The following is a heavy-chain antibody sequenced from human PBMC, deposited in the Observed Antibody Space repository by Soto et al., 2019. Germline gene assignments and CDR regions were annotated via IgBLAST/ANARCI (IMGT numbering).Heavy chain of an antibody. CDR2: IDHSGST. D-gene: IGHD4-4*01. J-gene: IGHJ6*02. CDR3: ARGVLGGYSNGHTHLDGYYYGMDV. CDR1: GGSFSGYY. Sequence: QVQLQQWGAGLLKPSETLSLTCAVYGGSFSGYYWTWIRQFPGKGLEWIGEIDHSGSTNYNPSLKRRVTISVDTSKNQFSLHLSSVTAADTAVYNCARGVLGGYSNGHTHLDGYYYGMDVWGRGTTVTVSS. V-gene: IGHV4-34*01.